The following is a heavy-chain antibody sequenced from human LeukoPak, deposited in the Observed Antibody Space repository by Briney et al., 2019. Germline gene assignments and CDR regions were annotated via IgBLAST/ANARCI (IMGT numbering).Heavy chain of an antibody. V-gene: IGHV1-8*01. J-gene: IGHJ4*02. D-gene: IGHD6-19*01. Sequence: ASVKVSCKASGYTFTSYDINWVRQATGQGLEWMGWMNPNSGNTGYAQKFQGRVTMTRNTSISTAYMELRSLRSDDTAVYYCARVESGWYGYFDYWGQGTLVTVSS. CDR1: GYTFTSYD. CDR2: MNPNSGNT. CDR3: ARVESGWYGYFDY.